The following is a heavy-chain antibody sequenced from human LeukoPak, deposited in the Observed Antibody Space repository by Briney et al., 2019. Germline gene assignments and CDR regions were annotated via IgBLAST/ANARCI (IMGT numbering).Heavy chain of an antibody. V-gene: IGHV4-4*07. J-gene: IGHJ6*03. D-gene: IGHD6-13*01. CDR3: PRKHIAATDENYYYYYYMDV. CDR2: IYTGGST. Sequence: TSETLSLTCTVSGGSISSYYWSWIRQPAGKGLEWIGRIYTGGSTNYNPSLKSRVTMSVDTSKNQFSLKLSSVTAADTAMYYCPRKHIAATDENYYYYYYMDVWGKGTTVTVSS. CDR1: GGSISSYY.